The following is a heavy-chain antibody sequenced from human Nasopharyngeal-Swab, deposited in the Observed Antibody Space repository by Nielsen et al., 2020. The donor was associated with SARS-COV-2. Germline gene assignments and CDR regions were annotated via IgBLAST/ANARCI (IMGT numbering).Heavy chain of an antibody. D-gene: IGHD6-13*01. CDR3: ARDRGYSSSWYGGNWFDP. Sequence: SVKVSCKASGGTFSSYAISWVRQAPGQGLEWMGGIIPILGIANYAQKFQGRVTITAGKSTSTAYMELSSLRSEDTAVYYCARDRGYSSSWYGGNWFDPWGQGTLVTVSS. CDR1: GGTFSSYA. J-gene: IGHJ5*02. V-gene: IGHV1-69*10. CDR2: IIPILGIA.